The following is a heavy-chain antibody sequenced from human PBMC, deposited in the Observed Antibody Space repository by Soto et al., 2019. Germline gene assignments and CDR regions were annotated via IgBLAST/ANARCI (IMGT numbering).Heavy chain of an antibody. CDR2: IYESGRT. V-gene: IGHV4-30-2*01. D-gene: IGHD1-26*01. CDR1: GASISTGGYS. CDR3: ARGDRYSGSFSDYFDP. J-gene: IGHJ5*02. Sequence: SETLSLTCIVSGASISTGGYSWSWIRQPPGKGPEWIGYIYESGRTYYKPSLKSRASISMDKSRNQFSVRLTSVTAADAAVYFCARGDRYSGSFSDYFDPWGQGTLVTVSS.